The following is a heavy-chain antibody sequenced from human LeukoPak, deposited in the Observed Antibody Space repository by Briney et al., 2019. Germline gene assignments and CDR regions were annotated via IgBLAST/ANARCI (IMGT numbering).Heavy chain of an antibody. CDR2: INHRGST. Sequence: GSLRLSCVASGFTFTDYFMSWVRQPPGKGLEWIGEINHRGSTNYNPPLKSRLTISKDKFKNQFSLKLTSVTVADTAVYFCARVKAVAGTLPHLLDYWGQGTLVTVSS. CDR1: GFTFTDYF. V-gene: IGHV4-34*01. D-gene: IGHD6-19*01. CDR3: ARVKAVAGTLPHLLDY. J-gene: IGHJ4*01.